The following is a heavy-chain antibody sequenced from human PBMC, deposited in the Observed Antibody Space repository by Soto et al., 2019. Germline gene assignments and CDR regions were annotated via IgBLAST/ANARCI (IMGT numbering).Heavy chain of an antibody. Sequence: SETLSLTCAVSVYSISRGYYWGFIRQPPGKGLEWIGSIYYGASTYYNPSLKSRVTISVATSENQLSLKLSSVTAADTAAFYCARARQIALAGTGFDYWGQGALVTVSS. CDR2: IYYGAST. V-gene: IGHV4-38-2*01. CDR3: ARARQIALAGTGFDY. J-gene: IGHJ4*02. D-gene: IGHD6-19*01. CDR1: VYSISRGYY.